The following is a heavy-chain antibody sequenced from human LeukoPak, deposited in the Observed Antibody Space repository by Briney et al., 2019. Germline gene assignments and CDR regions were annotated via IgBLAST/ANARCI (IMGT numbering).Heavy chain of an antibody. J-gene: IGHJ1*01. CDR2: IYSGGST. V-gene: IGHV3-53*01. D-gene: IGHD2-21*01. CDR1: GFTVSSNY. Sequence: PGGSLRLSCAASGFTVSSNYMSWVRQAPGKGLEWVSVIYSGGSTYYADSVKGRFTTPRDISKSTLYLQMNSLRAEDTAVYYCASVNGDGAEYFQHWAQGTLVTVSS. CDR3: ASVNGDGAEYFQH.